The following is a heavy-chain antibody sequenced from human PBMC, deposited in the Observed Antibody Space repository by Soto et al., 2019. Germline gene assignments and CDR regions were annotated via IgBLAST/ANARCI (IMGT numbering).Heavy chain of an antibody. Sequence: GSLRLSCAASGFTFSSYAMHWVRQAPGKGLEWVAVISYDGSNKYYADSVKGRFTISRDNSKNTLYLQMNSLRAEDTAVYYCASDSGYDVDAFDIWGQGTMVTVSS. J-gene: IGHJ3*02. CDR3: ASDSGYDVDAFDI. D-gene: IGHD5-12*01. CDR2: ISYDGSNK. V-gene: IGHV3-30-3*01. CDR1: GFTFSSYA.